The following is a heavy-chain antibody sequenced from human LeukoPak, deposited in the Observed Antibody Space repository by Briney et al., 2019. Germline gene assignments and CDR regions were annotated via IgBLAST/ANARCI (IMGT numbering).Heavy chain of an antibody. Sequence: PSETLSLTCTVSGDSISSRTYYWGWIRQPPGKGLEWIGSIYYSGNTCYNPSLKSRVTISVDTSKNQFSLRLSSVTAADTAVYYCATIAVADTSFHYWGQGTLVTVSS. CDR3: ATIAVADTSFHY. CDR2: IYYSGNT. D-gene: IGHD6-19*01. CDR1: GDSISSRTYY. J-gene: IGHJ4*02. V-gene: IGHV4-39*01.